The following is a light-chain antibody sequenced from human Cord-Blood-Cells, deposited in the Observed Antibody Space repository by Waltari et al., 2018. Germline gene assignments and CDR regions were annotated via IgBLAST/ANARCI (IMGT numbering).Light chain of an antibody. J-gene: IGLJ2*01. CDR2: EGS. CDR1: SSDVGRYNL. V-gene: IGLV2-23*01. CDR3: CSYAGSSTVV. Sequence: QSALTQPASVSGSPGQSITISCTGTSSDVGRYNLVSRYQQHPGKAPKLMIYEGSKRPSGVSNRFSGSKSGNTASLTISGLQAEDEADYYCCSYAGSSTVVFGGGTKLTVL.